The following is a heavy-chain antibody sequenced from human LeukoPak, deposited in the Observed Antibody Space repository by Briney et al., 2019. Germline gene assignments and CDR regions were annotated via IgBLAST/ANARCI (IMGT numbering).Heavy chain of an antibody. V-gene: IGHV4-34*01. CDR1: GGSFSGYY. J-gene: IGHJ4*02. CDR2: INHSGST. Sequence: PSETLSLTCAVYGGSFSGYYWSWIRQPPGKGLEWIGEINHSGSTNYNPSLKSRVTISVDTSKNQFSLKLCSVTAADTAVYYCARGLLRYYDSSGYYPYYFDYWGQGTLVTVSS. CDR3: ARGLLRYYDSSGYYPYYFDY. D-gene: IGHD3-22*01.